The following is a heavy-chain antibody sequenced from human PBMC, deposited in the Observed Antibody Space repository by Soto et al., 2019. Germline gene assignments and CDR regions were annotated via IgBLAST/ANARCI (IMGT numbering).Heavy chain of an antibody. CDR1: GYTFTSYD. CDR2: MNPNTGNT. D-gene: IGHD3-16*01. V-gene: IGHV1-8*01. CDR3: ARARSGGARFDP. J-gene: IGHJ5*02. Sequence: QVQLVQSGAEVKKPGASVKVSCKASGYTFTSYDINWVRQATGQGLEWMGWMNPNTGNTGYAQKFQGRVTMTRNTSINTAYMALSSLRSEDPAVYYCARARSGGARFDPWGQGTLVTVSS.